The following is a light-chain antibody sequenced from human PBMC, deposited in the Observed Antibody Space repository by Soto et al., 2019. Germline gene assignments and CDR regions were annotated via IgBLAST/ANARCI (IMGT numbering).Light chain of an antibody. CDR1: QSVSSSF. J-gene: IGKJ4*01. V-gene: IGKV3-20*01. CDR3: QQYESSPLT. Sequence: EIVLTQSPDTLSLSPGERATLSCRASQSVSSSFVSWYHQKPVQARRLLIYRATSRATGIPVRFTGRGSGKYSTPTISILEPEDFALYCCQQYESSPLTFGGGTKVEIK. CDR2: RAT.